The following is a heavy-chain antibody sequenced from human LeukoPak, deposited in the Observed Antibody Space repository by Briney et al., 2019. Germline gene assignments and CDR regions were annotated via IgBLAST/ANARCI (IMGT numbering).Heavy chain of an antibody. CDR1: GFTFGDYC. Sequence: GGSLRLSCAASGFTFGDYCMSWVRQAPGKGLEWVSGINWNGGSTGYADSVKGRFTISRDNAKNSLYLQMNSLRAEDTALYYCARRITMSKDAFDIWGQGTMVTVSS. CDR2: INWNGGST. D-gene: IGHD3-22*01. CDR3: ARRITMSKDAFDI. V-gene: IGHV3-20*04. J-gene: IGHJ3*02.